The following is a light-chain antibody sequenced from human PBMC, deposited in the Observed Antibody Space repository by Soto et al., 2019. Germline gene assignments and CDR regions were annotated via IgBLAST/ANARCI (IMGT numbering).Light chain of an antibody. CDR2: AAF. J-gene: IGKJ5*01. CDR3: QQLNSYPQT. V-gene: IGKV1-9*01. Sequence: DIHLTHSPSSLSASVGDRVTITFQASQNINNYLNWYQQKPGQAPHLLIFAAFNLQSGVPSRFSGSGSGPDFTLTISSLQPEDSATYFCQQLNSYPQTFGQGTRLEIK. CDR1: QNINNY.